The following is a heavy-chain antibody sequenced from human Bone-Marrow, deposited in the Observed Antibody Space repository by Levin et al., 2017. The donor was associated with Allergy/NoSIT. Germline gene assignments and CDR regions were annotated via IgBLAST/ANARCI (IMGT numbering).Heavy chain of an antibody. CDR1: GYSFTSYW. CDR3: ARHLSDWLGYSYGRRAGIDY. J-gene: IGHJ4*02. D-gene: IGHD5-18*01. CDR2: IYPGDSDT. Sequence: GESLKISCKGSGYSFTSYWIGWVRQMPGKGLEWTGIIYPGDSDTRYSPSFQGQVTISADKSISTAYLQWSSLKASDTAMYYCARHLSDWLGYSYGRRAGIDYWGQGTLVTVSS. V-gene: IGHV5-51*01.